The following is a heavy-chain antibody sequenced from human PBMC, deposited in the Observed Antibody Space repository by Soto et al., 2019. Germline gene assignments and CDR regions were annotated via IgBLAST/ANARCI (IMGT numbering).Heavy chain of an antibody. CDR3: ARYLPPAEYCSSTSCYYLAEYFQH. J-gene: IGHJ1*01. CDR1: GGSFGGYY. Sequence: PSETLSLTCAVYGGSFGGYYWNWIRQPPGKGLEWIGEINHSGSTNYNPSLKSRVTISLDTSKNQFSLKLSSMTAADTAVYYCARYLPPAEYCSSTSCYYLAEYFQHWGQGTLVTVSS. V-gene: IGHV4-34*01. CDR2: INHSGST. D-gene: IGHD2-2*01.